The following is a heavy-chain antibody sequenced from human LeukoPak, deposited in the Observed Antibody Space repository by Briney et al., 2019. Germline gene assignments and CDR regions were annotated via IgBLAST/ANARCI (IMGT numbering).Heavy chain of an antibody. V-gene: IGHV2-5*02. CDR3: AHENDSGTSTAAFDV. J-gene: IGHJ3*01. Sequence: SGPTLVNPTQTLTLTCAFSGFSRTTSGVGVGWIRQPPGKALEWLTLIFWGDDECYNPSLNNRVTITKDTSRNQVVLTITKMDPVDTATYYCAHENDSGTSTAAFDVWGQGTMVAVSS. CDR2: IFWGDDE. D-gene: IGHD3-10*01. CDR1: GFSRTTSGVG.